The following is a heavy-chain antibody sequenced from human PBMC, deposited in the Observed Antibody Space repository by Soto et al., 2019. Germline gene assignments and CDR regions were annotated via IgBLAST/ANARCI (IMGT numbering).Heavy chain of an antibody. Sequence: SFEVCCNDSGVTFSIYSIGWVRQAPGQGLEWMGGIIRIFGTANYAQKFQGRVTITADESTSTAYMELSSLRSEDTAVYYCARGYSSIYGMDVWGQGTTVTVSS. CDR3: ARGYSSIYGMDV. D-gene: IGHD6-13*01. CDR2: IIRIFGTA. V-gene: IGHV1-69*13. CDR1: GVTFSIYS. J-gene: IGHJ6*02.